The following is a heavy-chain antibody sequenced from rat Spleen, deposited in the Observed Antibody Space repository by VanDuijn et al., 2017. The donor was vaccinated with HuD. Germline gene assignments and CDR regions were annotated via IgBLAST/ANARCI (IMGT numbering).Heavy chain of an antibody. J-gene: IGHJ2*01. Sequence: EVQLVESGGGLVQPGRSLKLSCSASGFIFRDYTMAWVRQAPKKGLEWVAAIVDDGSNTFYRDSVKGRFTISRNNAKNTLYLQMDSLRSEDTATYYCARHGEQLFDYWGQGVMVTVSS. CDR3: ARHGEQLFDY. CDR2: IVDDGSNT. D-gene: IGHD1-2*01. CDR1: GFIFRDYT. V-gene: IGHV5-7*01.